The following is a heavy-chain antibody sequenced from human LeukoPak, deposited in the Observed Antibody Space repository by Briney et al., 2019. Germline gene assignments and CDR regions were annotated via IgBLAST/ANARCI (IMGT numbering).Heavy chain of an antibody. CDR1: GGSISSYY. CDR3: VRDGIAAAGRGGNWFDP. J-gene: IGHJ5*02. D-gene: IGHD6-13*01. CDR2: IYYSGRT. V-gene: IGHV4-59*01. Sequence: SETLSLTCTVSGGSISSYYWSWIRQPPGKGLEWVGYIYYSGRTNYNPSLKSRVSRSVDTYKNQFSLKLSSVTAADTAVYYCVRDGIAAAGRGGNWFDPWGQGTLVTVSS.